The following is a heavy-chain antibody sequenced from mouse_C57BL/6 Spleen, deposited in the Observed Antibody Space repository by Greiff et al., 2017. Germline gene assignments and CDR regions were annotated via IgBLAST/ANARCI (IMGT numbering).Heavy chain of an antibody. V-gene: IGHV1-85*01. J-gene: IGHJ2*01. CDR2: IYPRDGST. D-gene: IGHD1-1*01. CDR1: GYTFTSYD. CDR3: ARSGGYGSSPDY. Sequence: QVQLQQSGPELVKPGASVKLSCTASGYTFTSYDINWVKQRPGQGLEWIGWIYPRDGSTTYNEKFKGKATLTVDTSSSTAYMELHSLTSEDSAVDFCARSGGYGSSPDYWGQGTTLTVSS.